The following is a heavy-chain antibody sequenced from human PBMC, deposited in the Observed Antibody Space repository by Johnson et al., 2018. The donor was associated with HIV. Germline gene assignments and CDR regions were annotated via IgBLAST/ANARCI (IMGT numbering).Heavy chain of an antibody. J-gene: IGHJ3*02. Sequence: QMMLVESGGGVVQPGRSLRLSCAASGFTFSNYAMYWVRQAPGKGLEWVAGVSYEGSNKYFADTVQGRFIISRDNSKSTLYLQLNSLRAEDTALYYCARGKYCTNGVCYTEGAFDIWGQVTMVTVSS. CDR1: GFTFSNYA. D-gene: IGHD2-8*01. CDR3: ARGKYCTNGVCYTEGAFDI. CDR2: VSYEGSNK. V-gene: IGHV3-30-3*01.